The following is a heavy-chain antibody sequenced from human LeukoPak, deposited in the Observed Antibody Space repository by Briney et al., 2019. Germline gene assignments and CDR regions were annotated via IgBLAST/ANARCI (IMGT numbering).Heavy chain of an antibody. J-gene: IGHJ4*02. CDR2: ISSSSSYI. V-gene: IGHV3-21*01. CDR3: ARRVRGVDIDY. D-gene: IGHD3-10*01. Sequence: GRSLRLSCAASGFTFSSYSMNWVRQAPGKGLEWVSSISSSSSYIYYADSVKGRFTISRDNAKNSLYLQMNSLRAEDTAVYYCARRVRGVDIDYWGQGTLVTVSS. CDR1: GFTFSSYS.